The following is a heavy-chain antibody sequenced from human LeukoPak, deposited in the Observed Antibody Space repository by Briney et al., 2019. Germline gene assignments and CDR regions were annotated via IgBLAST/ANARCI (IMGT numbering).Heavy chain of an antibody. Sequence: SETLSLTCAVYGGSFSGYYWSWNRQPPGKGLEWIGEINHSGSTNYNPSLKSRVTISVDTSKNQFSLKLSSVTAADTAVYYCARVPMIVVVNNYYYYGMDVWGQGTTVTVSS. CDR3: ARVPMIVVVNNYYYYGMDV. V-gene: IGHV4-34*01. D-gene: IGHD3-22*01. CDR2: INHSGST. J-gene: IGHJ6*02. CDR1: GGSFSGYY.